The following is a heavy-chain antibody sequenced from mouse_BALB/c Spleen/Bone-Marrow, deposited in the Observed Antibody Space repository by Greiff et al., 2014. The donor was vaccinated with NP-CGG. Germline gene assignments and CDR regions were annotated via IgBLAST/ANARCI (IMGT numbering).Heavy chain of an antibody. CDR3: AREGGTTAHYYAMDY. D-gene: IGHD1-2*01. CDR1: GFTFSSYA. V-gene: IGHV5-6-5*01. J-gene: IGHJ4*01. CDR2: ISSGGST. Sequence: EVKVVESGGGLVKPGGSLKPSCAASGFTFSSYAMSWVRQTPEKRLEWVASISSGGSTYYPDSVKGRFTISRDNARNILYLQMSSLRSEDTAMYYCAREGGTTAHYYAMDYWGQGTSVTVSS.